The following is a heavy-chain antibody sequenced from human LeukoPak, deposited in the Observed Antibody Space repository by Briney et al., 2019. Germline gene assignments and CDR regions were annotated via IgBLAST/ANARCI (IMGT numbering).Heavy chain of an antibody. D-gene: IGHD1-26*01. V-gene: IGHV3-9*01. Sequence: GGSLRLSCAASGFTFDDYAMHWVRQAPGKGLEWVSGISWNSGSIGYADSVKGRFTISRDNAKNSLYLQMNSLRAEDTALYYCAKGVDYKWELLPFDYWGQGTLVTVSS. CDR2: ISWNSGSI. CDR3: AKGVDYKWELLPFDY. CDR1: GFTFDDYA. J-gene: IGHJ4*02.